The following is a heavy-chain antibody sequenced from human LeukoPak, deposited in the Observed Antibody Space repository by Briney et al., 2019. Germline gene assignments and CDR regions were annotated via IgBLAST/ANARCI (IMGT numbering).Heavy chain of an antibody. CDR2: ISYDGSNK. Sequence: GGSLRLSRAASGFTFSSYAMHWVRQAPGKGLEWVVVISYDGSNKYYADSVKGRFTISRDNSKNTLYLQMNSLRAEDTAVYYCARDGEAALDYWGQGTLVTVSS. J-gene: IGHJ4*02. CDR1: GFTFSSYA. CDR3: ARDGEAALDY. V-gene: IGHV3-30*04. D-gene: IGHD6-13*01.